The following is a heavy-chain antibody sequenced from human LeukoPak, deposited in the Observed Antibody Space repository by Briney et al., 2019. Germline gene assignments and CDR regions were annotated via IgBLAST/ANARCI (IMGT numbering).Heavy chain of an antibody. J-gene: IGHJ4*02. CDR3: AREQVTSFDY. Sequence: GGSLRLSCAASGFTFSGYAMHWVRQAPGKGLEWVAVISYDGSNKYYADSVKGRFTISRDNSKNTLYLQMNSLRAEDTAVYYRAREQVTSFDYWGQGTLVTVSS. CDR1: GFTFSGYA. CDR2: ISYDGSNK. D-gene: IGHD4-17*01. V-gene: IGHV3-30*04.